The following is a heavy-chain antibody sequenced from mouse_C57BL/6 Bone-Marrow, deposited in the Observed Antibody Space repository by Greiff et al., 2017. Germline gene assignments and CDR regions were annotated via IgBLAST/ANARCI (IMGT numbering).Heavy chain of an antibody. Sequence: VQLQESGAELARPGASVKLSCKASGYTFTSYGISWVKQRTGQGLEWIGEIYPRSGNTYYNEKFKGKATLTADKSSSTAYMELRSLTSEDSAVYFCAREGAYYSNYDFAYWGQRTLVTVSA. J-gene: IGHJ3*01. CDR1: GYTFTSYG. CDR2: IYPRSGNT. V-gene: IGHV1-81*01. D-gene: IGHD2-5*01. CDR3: AREGAYYSNYDFAY.